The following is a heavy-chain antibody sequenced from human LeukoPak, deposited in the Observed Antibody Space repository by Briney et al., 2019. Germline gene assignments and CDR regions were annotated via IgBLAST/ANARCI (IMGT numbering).Heavy chain of an antibody. CDR3: VRGVYYDSSGYFPY. V-gene: IGHV3-64D*09. J-gene: IGHJ4*02. D-gene: IGHD3-22*01. Sequence: GGSLRLSCSASVFTFSSYAMHWVRQAPGRGLEYVSGIPTNGGAADYADSVKGRFTIYRDNSKNTLYLHLSSLRTEDTAVYCCVRGVYYDSSGYFPYWGQGTLVTVSS. CDR2: IPTNGGAA. CDR1: VFTFSSYA.